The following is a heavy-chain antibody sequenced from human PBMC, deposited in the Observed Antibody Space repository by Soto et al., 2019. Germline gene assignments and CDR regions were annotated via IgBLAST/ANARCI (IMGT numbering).Heavy chain of an antibody. CDR3: VREVATHVRSFDY. D-gene: IGHD3-10*02. V-gene: IGHV3-74*01. CDR2: ISGYGNIT. CDR1: GFTLRSYW. J-gene: IGHJ4*02. Sequence: EVQLVESGGGLVQPGGCLRLSCAASGFTLRSYWMHLVRQVSGKGLVWVSRISGYGNITTYADSVKGRFTISRDNANNTLYLQMSGLRAEDTALYYCVREVATHVRSFDYWGQGTLVTVSS.